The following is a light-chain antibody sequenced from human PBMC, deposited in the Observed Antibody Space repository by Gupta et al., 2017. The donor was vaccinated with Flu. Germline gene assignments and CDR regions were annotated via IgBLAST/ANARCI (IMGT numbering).Light chain of an antibody. J-gene: IGKJ3*01. CDR2: KVS. V-gene: IGKV2-30*01. CDR3: RQATQWPFT. Sequence: DVVMTQSPLSLPVTLGQPASISCRSSQSLLYRDGSTYLSWFQQRPGQSPRRLIYKVSNRDSGVPDRFSGSGSGTDFTLKISRVEAEDVGIYYCRQATQWPFTFGPGTKADI. CDR1: QSLLYRDGSTY.